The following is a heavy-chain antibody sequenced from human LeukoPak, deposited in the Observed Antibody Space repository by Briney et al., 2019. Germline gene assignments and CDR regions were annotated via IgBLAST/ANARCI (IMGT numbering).Heavy chain of an antibody. CDR1: GFTLSSYG. D-gene: IGHD6-19*01. CDR3: AKRLAGASGWYSLDY. J-gene: IGHJ4*02. Sequence: PGGSLRLSCAASGFTLSSYGMHWVRQAPGKGLEWVAVISYDANKKYYVDSVKGRFTISRDDSNNTLYLQMNSLRAKDTAVYYCAKRLAGASGWYSLDYWGQGTLVTVSS. V-gene: IGHV3-30*18. CDR2: ISYDANKK.